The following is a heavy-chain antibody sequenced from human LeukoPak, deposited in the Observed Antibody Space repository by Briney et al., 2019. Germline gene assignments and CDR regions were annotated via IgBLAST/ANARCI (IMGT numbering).Heavy chain of an antibody. J-gene: IGHJ4*02. CDR1: GYSFTSYW. D-gene: IGHD3-9*01. CDR2: IYPGDSDT. V-gene: IGHV5-51*01. Sequence: KGGESLKISCKGSGYSFTSYWIGWVRQMPGKGLEWMGIIYPGDSDTRYSPSFQGQVTISADKSISTAYLQWSSLKASDTAMYYCARHAQDDILTGYYKGWRLDYWGQGTLVTVSS. CDR3: ARHAQDDILTGYYKGWRLDY.